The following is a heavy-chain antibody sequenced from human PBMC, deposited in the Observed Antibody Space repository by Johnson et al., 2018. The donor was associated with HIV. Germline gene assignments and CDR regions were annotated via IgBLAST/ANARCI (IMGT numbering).Heavy chain of an antibody. V-gene: IGHV3-9*01. CDR1: GFTFDDYA. J-gene: IGHJ3*02. CDR2: ISWNSGSI. Sequence: VQLVESGGGLVQPGRSLRLSCAASGFTFDDYAMHWVRQAPGKGLEWVSGISWNSGSIGYADSVKGRFTISRDNANSSLYLQMNSLRVEDTAVYYCARGQTAYSGYDVPLDIWGQGTMVTVSS. D-gene: IGHD5-12*01. CDR3: ARGQTAYSGYDVPLDI.